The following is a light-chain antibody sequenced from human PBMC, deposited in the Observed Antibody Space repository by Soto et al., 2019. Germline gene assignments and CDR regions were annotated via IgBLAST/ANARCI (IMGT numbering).Light chain of an antibody. CDR1: SSNIGAGYD. CDR3: QSYDNSLSGCV. Sequence: QSVLTQPPSVSGAAGQRVSISCTGSSSNIGAGYDVHWYQQLPGTAPKLLFYVNNARPSGVPDRFSGSKSGTSASLAITGLQAGDEADYYCQSYDNSLSGCVFGGGTKVT. CDR2: VNN. V-gene: IGLV1-40*01. J-gene: IGLJ1*01.